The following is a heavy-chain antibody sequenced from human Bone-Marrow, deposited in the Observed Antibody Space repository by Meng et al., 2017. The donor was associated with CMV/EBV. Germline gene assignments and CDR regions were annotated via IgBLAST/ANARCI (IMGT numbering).Heavy chain of an antibody. J-gene: IGHJ6*02. D-gene: IGHD2-2*01. Sequence: GEPLKISCAASGFTFSSYGMHWVRQAPGKGLEWVAVIWYDGSNKYYADSVKGRFTISRDNSKNTLYLQMNSLRAEDTAVYYCAKDVLWRPAAILPYYYYGMDVWGQGTTVTVSS. CDR1: GFTFSSYG. CDR2: IWYDGSNK. V-gene: IGHV3-33*06. CDR3: AKDVLWRPAAILPYYYYGMDV.